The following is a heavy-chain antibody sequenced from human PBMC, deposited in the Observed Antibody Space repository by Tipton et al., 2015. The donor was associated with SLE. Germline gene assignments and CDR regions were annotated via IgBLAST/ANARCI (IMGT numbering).Heavy chain of an antibody. V-gene: IGHV3-33*06. CDR1: GFTFSSYA. CDR2: IWFDARNK. J-gene: IGHJ6*03. D-gene: IGHD2-21*01. Sequence: SLRLSCAATGFTFSSYAMHWVRQAPGKGLEWVAVIWFDARNKYYGDSVKGRFTISRDNFRDTLYLQMNGLRVEDTAVYYCAKGGHIVPVMDVWGKGTTVIVSS. CDR3: AKGGHIVPVMDV.